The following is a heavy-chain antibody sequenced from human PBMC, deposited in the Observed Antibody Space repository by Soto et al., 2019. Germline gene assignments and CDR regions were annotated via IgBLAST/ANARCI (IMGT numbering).Heavy chain of an antibody. CDR1: GGSFSGYY. CDR2: INHSGST. V-gene: IGHV4-34*01. CDR3: ARLQQRRYYYYGLDV. D-gene: IGHD6-13*01. J-gene: IGHJ6*02. Sequence: SETLSLTCAVYGGSFSGYYWSWIRQPPGKGLEWIGEINHSGSTNYNPSLKSRVTISVDTSKNQFSLKLSSVTAADTAVYYCARLQQRRYYYYGLDVWGQGTTVTVSS.